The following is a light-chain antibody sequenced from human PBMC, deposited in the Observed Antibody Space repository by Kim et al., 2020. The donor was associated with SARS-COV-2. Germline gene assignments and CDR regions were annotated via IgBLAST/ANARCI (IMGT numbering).Light chain of an antibody. CDR3: QQYSTYPWT. J-gene: IGKJ1*01. Sequence: ASVGDRVTITCRASQAIGSWLAWYQEKPGKGPTLLIYKAAGLESGVPSRFSGSGSGTAFTLTINTLQPDDFATYYCQQYSTYPWTFGQGTKVDIK. V-gene: IGKV1-5*03. CDR2: KAA. CDR1: QAIGSW.